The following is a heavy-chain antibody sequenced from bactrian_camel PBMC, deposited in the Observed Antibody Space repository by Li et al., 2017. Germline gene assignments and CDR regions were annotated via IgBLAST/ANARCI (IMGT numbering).Heavy chain of an antibody. V-gene: IGHV3S53*01. Sequence: HVQLVESGGGSVTAGGSLRLSCSPSGYTVSTGYMAWFRQAPGKEREGVAAIDTAGAPTYAYSVQGRFTISKDNVKNTLYLQMNNLKPEDTAMYYCAADIFVGVLRNSWRRLAPEDFAHWGQGTQVTVS. CDR2: IDTAGAP. CDR1: GYTVSTGY. D-gene: IGHD1*01. CDR3: AADIFVGVLRNSWRRLAPEDFAH. J-gene: IGHJ4*01.